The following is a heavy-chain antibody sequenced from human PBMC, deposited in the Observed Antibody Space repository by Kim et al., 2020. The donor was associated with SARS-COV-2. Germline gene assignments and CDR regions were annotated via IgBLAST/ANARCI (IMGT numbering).Heavy chain of an antibody. D-gene: IGHD5-12*01. CDR2: IYDSGST. CDR1: GGSISSGSYY. J-gene: IGHJ4*02. CDR3: ARARVEMATIFGY. Sequence: SETLSLTCTVSGGSISSGSYYWSWIRQPPGKGREWIGNIYDSGSTNYNPSLKSRVTITEDTSKNQFSLKLSSVTAADTAVYYCARARVEMATIFGYWGQGTLVTVSS. V-gene: IGHV4-61*01.